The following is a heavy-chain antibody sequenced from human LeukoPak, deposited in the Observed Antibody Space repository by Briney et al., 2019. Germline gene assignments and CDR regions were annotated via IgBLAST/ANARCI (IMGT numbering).Heavy chain of an antibody. CDR3: AREGSSSWHRRYGMDV. CDR1: GFTFSSYA. D-gene: IGHD6-13*01. CDR2: ISYDGSNK. J-gene: IGHJ6*02. Sequence: GRSLRLSCAASGFTFSSYAMHWVRQAPGKGLEWVAVISYDGSNKYYADSVKGRFTISRDNAKNSLYLQMNSLRAEDTAVYYCAREGSSSWHRRYGMDVWGQGTTVTVSS. V-gene: IGHV3-30-3*01.